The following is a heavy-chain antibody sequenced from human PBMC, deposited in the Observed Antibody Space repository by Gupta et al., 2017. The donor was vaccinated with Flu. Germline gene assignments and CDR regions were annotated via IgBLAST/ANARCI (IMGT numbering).Heavy chain of an antibody. CDR2: IYYSVST. CDR1: SYY. D-gene: IGHD6-13*01. CDR3: VRLGYSSSWIDS. V-gene: IGHV4-39*01. Sequence: SYYWGWCRQPPGKGLDWIGSIYYSVSTYYNPSLKSRVTISVDTSKNQFSLKLSSVTAADTAVYDCVRLGYSSSWIDSWGQGTLVTVSS. J-gene: IGHJ4*02.